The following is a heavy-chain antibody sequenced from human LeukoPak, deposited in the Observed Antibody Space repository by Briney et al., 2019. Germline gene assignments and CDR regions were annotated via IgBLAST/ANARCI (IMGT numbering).Heavy chain of an antibody. Sequence: HPGRSLRLSCAASKFTFSTFAMHWVRQAPGKGLEWVALTSSDGSSKYYADSVKCRFTISRDNSKNTLYLQMNSLRAEDTAVYYCAKSKEVYDYVWGSYRQYYYYYGMDVWGRGTTVTVSS. D-gene: IGHD3-16*02. J-gene: IGHJ6*02. CDR3: AKSKEVYDYVWGSYRQYYYYYGMDV. CDR2: TSSDGSSK. V-gene: IGHV3-30-3*02. CDR1: KFTFSTFA.